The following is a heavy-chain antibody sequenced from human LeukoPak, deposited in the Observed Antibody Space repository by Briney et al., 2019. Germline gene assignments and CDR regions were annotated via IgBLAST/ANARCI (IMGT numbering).Heavy chain of an antibody. Sequence: GGSLRLSCAASGFTFSSYSMNWVRQAPGKGLEWVSSISSSSSYIYYADSVKGRFTISRDNAKNSLYLQMNSLRAEDTAVYYCARVDEDGYNPRAYYFDYWGQGTLVTVSS. J-gene: IGHJ4*02. V-gene: IGHV3-21*01. CDR2: ISSSSSYI. CDR3: ARVDEDGYNPRAYYFDY. D-gene: IGHD5-24*01. CDR1: GFTFSSYS.